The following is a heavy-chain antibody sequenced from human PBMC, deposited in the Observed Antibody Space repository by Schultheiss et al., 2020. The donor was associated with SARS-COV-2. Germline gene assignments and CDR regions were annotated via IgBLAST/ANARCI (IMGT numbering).Heavy chain of an antibody. Sequence: GGSLRLSCAASGFTFSSYWMHWVRQVPGKGLMWVSAISGSGGSTYYADSVKGRFTISRDNSKNTLYLQMNSLRAEDTAVYYCARDGEATGYYFDYWGQGTLVTVSS. V-gene: IGHV3-23*01. D-gene: IGHD5-12*01. J-gene: IGHJ4*02. CDR1: GFTFSSYW. CDR2: ISGSGGST. CDR3: ARDGEATGYYFDY.